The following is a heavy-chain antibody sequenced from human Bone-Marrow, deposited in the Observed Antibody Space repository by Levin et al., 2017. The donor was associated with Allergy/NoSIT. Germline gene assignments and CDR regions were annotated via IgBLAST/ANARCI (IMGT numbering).Heavy chain of an antibody. V-gene: IGHV3-33*01. CDR3: ARAGFNNYRVPYYAMDL. CDR2: IWSDGSNK. D-gene: IGHD5-24*01. Sequence: GGSLRLSCAASGFIFKIYGMHWVRQAPGKGLKWVTFIWSDGSNKYYADSVEGRFTISRDNSRNTLYLQMNNLGTEDTAVYYCARAGFNNYRVPYYAMDLWGQGTTVTVSS. J-gene: IGHJ6*02. CDR1: GFIFKIYG.